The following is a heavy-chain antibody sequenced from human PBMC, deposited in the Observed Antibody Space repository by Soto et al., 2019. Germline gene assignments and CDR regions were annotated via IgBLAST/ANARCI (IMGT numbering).Heavy chain of an antibody. CDR3: ARRGAVAGLHY. J-gene: IGHJ4*02. V-gene: IGHV3-74*01. Sequence: EVQLVESGGGLVQPGGSLRVSCAASGFTFSSYWMHWVRQAPGKGLVWVSRINSDGSSTSYADSVKGRFTISRDKAKNTLYLQMNSLRAEDTAIYYCARRGAVAGLHYWGQGTLVTVSS. CDR1: GFTFSSYW. D-gene: IGHD6-19*01. CDR2: INSDGSST.